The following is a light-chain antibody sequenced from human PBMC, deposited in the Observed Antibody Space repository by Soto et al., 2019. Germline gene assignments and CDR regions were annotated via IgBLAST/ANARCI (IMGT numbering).Light chain of an antibody. Sequence: QSVLTQPPSASGTPGQRVTISCSGSSSNIGRYTVNWYQQLPGTAPKLLIYSNNQRPSGVPDRFSGSKSGTSASLAISGLQSEDEADYYCLTWDASPNGWVFGGGTQLTVL. J-gene: IGLJ3*02. CDR2: SNN. CDR1: SSNIGRYT. V-gene: IGLV1-44*01. CDR3: LTWDASPNGWV.